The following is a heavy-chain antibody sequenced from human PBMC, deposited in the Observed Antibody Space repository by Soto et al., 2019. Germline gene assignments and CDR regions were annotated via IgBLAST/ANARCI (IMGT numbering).Heavy chain of an antibody. Sequence: QVQLQESGPGLVKPSQTLSLTCTVSGGSISSGGYYWSWIRQHPGKGLEWIGYIYYSGSTYYNPSLKSRVTISVDTSKNQVSLKLSSVTAADTAVYYCARGPVRGLEGEKYFQHWGQGTLVTVSS. J-gene: IGHJ1*01. CDR3: ARGPVRGLEGEKYFQH. V-gene: IGHV4-31*03. CDR1: GGSISSGGYY. CDR2: IYYSGST. D-gene: IGHD3-10*01.